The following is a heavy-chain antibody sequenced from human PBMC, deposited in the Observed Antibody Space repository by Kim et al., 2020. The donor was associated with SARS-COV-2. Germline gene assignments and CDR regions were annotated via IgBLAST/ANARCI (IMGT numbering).Heavy chain of an antibody. J-gene: IGHJ6*02. Sequence: ASVKVSCKASGYTFTSYGISWVRQAPGQGLEWMGWISAYNGNTNYAQKLQGRVTMTTDTSTSTAYMELRSVRSDDTAVYYCARQVCGGDCYSWEYYYGMDVWGQGTTVTVSS. V-gene: IGHV1-18*04. CDR1: GYTFTSYG. CDR2: ISAYNGNT. CDR3: ARQVCGGDCYSWEYYYGMDV. D-gene: IGHD2-21*02.